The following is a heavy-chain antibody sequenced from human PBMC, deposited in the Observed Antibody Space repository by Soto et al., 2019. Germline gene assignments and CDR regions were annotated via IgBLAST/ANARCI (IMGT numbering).Heavy chain of an antibody. CDR1: GGSISSGGYS. CDR2: IYHSGST. Sequence: SETLSLTCAVSGGSISSGGYSWSWIRQPPGKGLEWIGYIYHSGSTYYNPSLKSRVTISVDRSKNQFSLKLSSVTAADTAVYYCARGYYYDSGGYYRENWFDPWGQGTLVTAPQ. CDR3: ARGYYYDSGGYYRENWFDP. D-gene: IGHD3-22*01. V-gene: IGHV4-30-2*01. J-gene: IGHJ5*02.